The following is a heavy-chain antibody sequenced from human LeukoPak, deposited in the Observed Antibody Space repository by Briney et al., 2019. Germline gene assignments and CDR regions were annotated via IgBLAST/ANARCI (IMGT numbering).Heavy chain of an antibody. J-gene: IGHJ4*02. D-gene: IGHD7-27*01. V-gene: IGHV3-20*04. Sequence: PGGSLRLSCAASGFTFDDYAMHWVRQAPGKGLEWVSGINWNGGSTGYADSVKGRFTISRDNAKNSLYLQMNSLRAEDTALYYCARVPWGSGYFDYWGQGTLVTVSS. CDR2: INWNGGST. CDR3: ARVPWGSGYFDY. CDR1: GFTFDDYA.